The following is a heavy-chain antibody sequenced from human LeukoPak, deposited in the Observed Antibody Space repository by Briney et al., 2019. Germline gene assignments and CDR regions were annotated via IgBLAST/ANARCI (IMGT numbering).Heavy chain of an antibody. D-gene: IGHD3-22*01. CDR3: ARGKRNTYYYDSSGSFDY. CDR1: GGSFSGYY. Sequence: SETLSLTCAVYGGSFSGYYWSWIRQPPGKGLEWIGEINHSGSTNYNPSLKSRVTISVDTSKNQFSLKLSSVTAADTAVYYYARGKRNTYYYDSSGSFDYWGQGTLVTVSS. CDR2: INHSGST. J-gene: IGHJ4*02. V-gene: IGHV4-34*01.